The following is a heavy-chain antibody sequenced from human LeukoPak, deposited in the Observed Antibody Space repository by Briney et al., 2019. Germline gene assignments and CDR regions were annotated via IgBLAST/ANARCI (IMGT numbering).Heavy chain of an antibody. CDR1: VGSISSSTYY. V-gene: IGHV4-39*02. CDR3: ARVPRWYVIDY. D-gene: IGHD4-23*01. CDR2: IYYYGNT. J-gene: IGHJ4*02. Sequence: SETLSLTCTVSVGSISSSTYYWGWIRQPPGKGLEWIGSIYYYGNTYYNPSLKSRVTIYVDTSKNQFSLKLSSVTAADTAVYYCARVPRWYVIDYWGQGTLVTVSS.